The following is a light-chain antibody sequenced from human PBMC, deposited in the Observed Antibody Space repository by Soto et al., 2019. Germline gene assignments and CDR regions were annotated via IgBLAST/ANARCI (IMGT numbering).Light chain of an antibody. CDR1: QSVSGN. V-gene: IGKV3-15*01. CDR2: GAS. Sequence: EIVMTQSPATLSVSPGERATLSCRASQSVSGNLAWYQQKPGQAPRLLIYGASTRATGIPARFGGSGSGTDFTLTISSLQSEDFAVYDCQQYNNWPPTFGQGTRLEIK. CDR3: QQYNNWPPT. J-gene: IGKJ5*01.